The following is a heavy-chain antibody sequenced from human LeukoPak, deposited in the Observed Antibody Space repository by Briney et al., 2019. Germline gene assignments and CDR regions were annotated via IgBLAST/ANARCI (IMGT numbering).Heavy chain of an antibody. CDR2: IYPGDSDT. J-gene: IGHJ4*02. V-gene: IGHV5-51*01. CDR3: ARQGELLGATDY. CDR1: GYSFTSYW. Sequence: PGESLKISCKGSGYSFTSYWIGWVRQMPGKGLEWMGIIYPGDSDTRYSPSLQGQVTISAGKSISTAYVQWSSLKAADTAMYYCARQGELLGATDYWGQGTLVTVSS. D-gene: IGHD3-10*01.